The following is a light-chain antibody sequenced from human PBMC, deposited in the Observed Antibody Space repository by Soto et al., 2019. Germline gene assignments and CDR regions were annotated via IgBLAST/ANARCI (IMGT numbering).Light chain of an antibody. J-gene: IGKJ1*01. Sequence: DIQMTQSPSSLSASVGDRVTITCRASQSINNYLNWYQQKPGKAPKLLIYAASTLQSGVPSRFSGSGSGTEFTLTISSLQPEDFATYYCQQYNSFWTFGQGTKVDIK. CDR2: AAS. CDR3: QQYNSFWT. CDR1: QSINNY. V-gene: IGKV1-17*01.